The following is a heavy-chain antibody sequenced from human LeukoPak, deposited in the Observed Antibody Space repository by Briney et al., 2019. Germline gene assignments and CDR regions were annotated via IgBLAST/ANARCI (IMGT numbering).Heavy chain of an antibody. D-gene: IGHD3-22*01. Sequence: GGSLRLSCSGSGLSLSSFWTQWVRHAPGKGPVWVSRISTDGSTTNYADSVKGRFTISRDNAKNTLYLQMNSLRGEDTAVYYCARGRLGFYYDYWGQGTLVTVSS. CDR3: ARGRLGFYYDY. CDR2: ISTDGSTT. CDR1: GLSLSSFW. J-gene: IGHJ4*02. V-gene: IGHV3-74*01.